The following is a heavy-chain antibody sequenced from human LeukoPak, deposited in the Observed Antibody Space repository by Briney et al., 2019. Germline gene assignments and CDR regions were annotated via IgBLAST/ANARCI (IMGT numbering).Heavy chain of an antibody. Sequence: GASVKLSCTASGHTFTTYDTNRLRQATGHGLEWMGGMNPNSGNTGYAQKFQGRVTMTRNTSMSTAYMELNSLRSEDTAVYYCARANYYGSGKKDLDYWGQGTLVTVSS. V-gene: IGHV1-8*01. CDR2: MNPNSGNT. J-gene: IGHJ4*02. CDR3: ARANYYGSGKKDLDY. D-gene: IGHD3-10*01. CDR1: GHTFTTYD.